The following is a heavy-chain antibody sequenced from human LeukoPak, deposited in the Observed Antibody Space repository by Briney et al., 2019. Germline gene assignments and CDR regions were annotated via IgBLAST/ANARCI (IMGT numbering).Heavy chain of an antibody. Sequence: PSETLSLTCTVSGGSVSSGSYYWSWIRQPPGRGLEFIGYIYYSGSTYYNPSLKSRVTISVDTSKNQFSLKLSSVTAADTAVYYCASRPESEAYFDYWGQGTLVTVSS. CDR3: ASRPESEAYFDY. CDR1: GGSVSSGSYY. CDR2: IYYSGST. V-gene: IGHV4-30-4*08. J-gene: IGHJ4*02.